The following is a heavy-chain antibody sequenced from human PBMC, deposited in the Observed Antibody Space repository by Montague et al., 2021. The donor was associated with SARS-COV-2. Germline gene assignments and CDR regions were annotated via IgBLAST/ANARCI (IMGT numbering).Heavy chain of an antibody. Sequence: SETLSLTCAVYGGTFSAHSWSWVRQSPGKGLAWIGEINHRGSTTYMSSLKSRVTMSVDTSKNQFSLKLSSVTAADTAIYYCARGGLAGGNYDIWSFSYTSPLDYWGQGTLVTVSS. D-gene: IGHD3-3*01. CDR1: GGTFSAHS. CDR2: INHRGST. V-gene: IGHV4-34*01. CDR3: ARGGLAGGNYDIWSFSYTSPLDY. J-gene: IGHJ4*02.